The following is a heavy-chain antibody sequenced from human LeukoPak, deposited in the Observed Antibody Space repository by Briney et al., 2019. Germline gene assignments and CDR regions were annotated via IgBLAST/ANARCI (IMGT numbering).Heavy chain of an antibody. V-gene: IGHV4-59*11. Sequence: SETLSLTCTVSGGSISPHYWTWIRQTPGKGLEWIGYIFHSGLTNYNSALRSRVTLSVDTARNQLSLRLTSVTAADTAVYYCTREVSTVAFDYWGQGTLVTVSS. CDR2: IFHSGLT. CDR3: TREVSTVAFDY. CDR1: GGSISPHY. J-gene: IGHJ4*02. D-gene: IGHD4-17*01.